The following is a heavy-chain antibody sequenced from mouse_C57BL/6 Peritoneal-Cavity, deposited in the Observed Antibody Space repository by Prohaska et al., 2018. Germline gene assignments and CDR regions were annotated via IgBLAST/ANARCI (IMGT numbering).Heavy chain of an antibody. CDR2: ISYDGGN. D-gene: IGHD1-1*01. Sequence: DVQIQESGPGLVKPPQSLSLICSVTGNSITSGYYWTWIRKFPGNKLEWIVYISYDGGNNYNPSLKNRISITRDTSKIQFFLKLNSVTTEDTATYYCARHYGSSLYYFDYWGQGTTLTVSS. CDR3: ARHYGSSLYYFDY. CDR1: GNSITSGYY. J-gene: IGHJ2*01. V-gene: IGHV3-6*01.